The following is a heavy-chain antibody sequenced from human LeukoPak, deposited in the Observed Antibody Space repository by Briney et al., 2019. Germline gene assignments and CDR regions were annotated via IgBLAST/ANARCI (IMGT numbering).Heavy chain of an antibody. D-gene: IGHD3-22*01. V-gene: IGHV3-30*18. J-gene: IGHJ4*02. CDR3: AKDYYDSSGYTWPGDY. CDR1: GFTFSSYG. Sequence: GESLRLSCAASGFTFSSYGMHWVRQAPGKGLEWVAVISYDGSNKYYADSVKGRFTISRDNSKNTLYLQMNSLRAEDTAVYYCAKDYYDSSGYTWPGDYWGQGTLVTVSS. CDR2: ISYDGSNK.